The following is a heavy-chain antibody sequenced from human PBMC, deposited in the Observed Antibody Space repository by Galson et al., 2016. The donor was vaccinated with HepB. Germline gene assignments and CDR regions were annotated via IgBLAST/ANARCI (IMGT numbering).Heavy chain of an antibody. Sequence: CSVSGASGRNADYYWTWIRQPPGKGLEWIGEINHSGSTNYNPSLKSRVTISVDTSKNQFSLNLTSVTAADTAMYYCARDGTTYEILTGYSECWFDPWGQGTLVTVSS. V-gene: IGHV4-34*01. CDR1: GASGRNADYY. J-gene: IGHJ5*02. CDR2: INHSGST. CDR3: ARDGTTYEILTGYSECWFDP. D-gene: IGHD3-9*01.